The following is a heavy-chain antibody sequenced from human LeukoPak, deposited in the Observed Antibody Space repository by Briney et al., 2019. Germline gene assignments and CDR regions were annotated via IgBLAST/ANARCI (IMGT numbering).Heavy chain of an antibody. CDR3: ARGDGYHRL. V-gene: IGHV3-7*01. CDR2: IKQDGSET. D-gene: IGHD5-24*01. Sequence: GGSLRLSCAASGFTFSTYWMTWVRQAPRKGLEWVANIKQDGSETYYVDSVEGRFTISRDNARNSLFLQMNSLRVEDTAVYYCARGDGYHRLWGQGTLVTVSS. CDR1: GFTFSTYW. J-gene: IGHJ4*02.